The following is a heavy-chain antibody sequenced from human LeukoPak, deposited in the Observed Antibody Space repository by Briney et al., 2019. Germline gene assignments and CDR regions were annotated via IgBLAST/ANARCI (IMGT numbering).Heavy chain of an antibody. CDR2: IYQSGST. J-gene: IGHJ3*02. Sequence: KPPETLSLTCTVSGYTISSGYYWGWIRQPPGKGLEWIGSIYQSGSTYYNPSLKSRVTISVDTSKNHFSLKLTSVTAADTAVYYFPREFYCSGGSCHPRDVFEIGAKGTMLPV. V-gene: IGHV4-38-2*02. D-gene: IGHD2-15*01. CDR3: PREFYCSGGSCHPRDVFEI. CDR1: GYTISSGYY.